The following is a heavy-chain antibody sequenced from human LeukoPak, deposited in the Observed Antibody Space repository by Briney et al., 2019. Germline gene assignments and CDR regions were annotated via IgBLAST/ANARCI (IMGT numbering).Heavy chain of an antibody. V-gene: IGHV1-8*01. CDR1: GCAFTSYD. CDR2: MNPNSGNT. D-gene: IGHD1-26*01. J-gene: IGHJ4*02. Sequence: ATLKVSCKASGCAFTSYDINWVRHATGQGLEWMGWMNPNSGNTGYAQKFQGRVTMTRNTSISTAYMELSSLRSEDTAVYYCARGGVSFFDYWGQGTLVTVSS. CDR3: ARGGVSFFDY.